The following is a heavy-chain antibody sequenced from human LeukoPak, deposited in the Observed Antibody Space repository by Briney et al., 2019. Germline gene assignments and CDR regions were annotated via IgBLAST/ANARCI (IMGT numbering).Heavy chain of an antibody. D-gene: IGHD4-17*01. CDR2: TSSDLNVK. Sequence: PGGPLRLSCLTSGFTLSTNAMSWVRQAPGKGLEWVAVTSSDLNVKLYADSVKGRFTISRDNSRSTLYLQMNSLRAEDTALYHCARGNYGDSEPRAFDIWGQGTMVTVSS. CDR1: GFTLSTNA. V-gene: IGHV3-30*03. J-gene: IGHJ3*02. CDR3: ARGNYGDSEPRAFDI.